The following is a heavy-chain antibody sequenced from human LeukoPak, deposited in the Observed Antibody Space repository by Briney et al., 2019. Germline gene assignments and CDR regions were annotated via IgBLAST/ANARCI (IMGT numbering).Heavy chain of an antibody. D-gene: IGHD6-19*01. CDR3: ARTREQWQVLDY. CDR2: ISGSGNTT. Sequence: GGSLRLSCAASGFTFNTYAMSWVRQAPAKGLEWVSAISGSGNTTYYADSVKGRFTISRDNSKNTLYLQMNSLRAEDTAVYYCARTREQWQVLDYWGPGTLVTVSS. CDR1: GFTFNTYA. V-gene: IGHV3-23*01. J-gene: IGHJ4*02.